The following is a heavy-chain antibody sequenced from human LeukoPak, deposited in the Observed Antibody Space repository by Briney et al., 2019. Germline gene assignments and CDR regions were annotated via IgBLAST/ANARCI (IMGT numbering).Heavy chain of an antibody. D-gene: IGHD3-16*01. CDR2: MWYDGSNE. V-gene: IGHV3-33*01. CDR3: ARDPGLRLDS. CDR1: GFALSSYS. Sequence: GRSLRLSCAPSGFALSSYSMHWVRQTPGKGREWVDFMWYDGSNEYYSDSVKGRFAISRDTSNNTLYLQMNNLRAEDTAVYFCARDPGLRLDSWGQGTLLSVSS. J-gene: IGHJ4*02.